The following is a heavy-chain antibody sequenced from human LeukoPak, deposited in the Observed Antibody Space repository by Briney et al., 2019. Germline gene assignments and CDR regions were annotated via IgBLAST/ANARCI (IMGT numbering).Heavy chain of an antibody. Sequence: PGGSLRLSCAAPGFTLNNYWMHWVRQAPGKGLVWVSRINVDGSSISYADSVKGRFTISRDNARNTLYLQMNSLRAEDTAVYYRTRIKWDLTYFDYWGQGTLVTASS. CDR3: TRIKWDLTYFDY. D-gene: IGHD1-26*01. CDR1: GFTLNNYW. CDR2: INVDGSSI. J-gene: IGHJ4*02. V-gene: IGHV3-74*01.